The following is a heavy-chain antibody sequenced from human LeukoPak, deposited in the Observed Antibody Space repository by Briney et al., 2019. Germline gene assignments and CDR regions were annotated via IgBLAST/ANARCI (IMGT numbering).Heavy chain of an antibody. J-gene: IGHJ3*02. CDR3: TRDPRGSYGPDAFDI. V-gene: IGHV3-49*04. Sequence: GGSLRLSCTASGFTFGDYAMGWVRQAPGKGLEWVGFIRSKAYGGTTEYAASVKGRFTISRDDSKSFAYLQMNSLKTEDIAVYYCTRDPRGSYGPDAFDIWGQGTMVTVSS. CDR1: GFTFGDYA. CDR2: IRSKAYGGTT. D-gene: IGHD1-26*01.